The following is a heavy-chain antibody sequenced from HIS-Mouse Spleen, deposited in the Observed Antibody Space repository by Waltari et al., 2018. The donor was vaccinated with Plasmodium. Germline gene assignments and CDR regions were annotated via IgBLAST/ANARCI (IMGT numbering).Heavy chain of an antibody. V-gene: IGHV3-7*01. D-gene: IGHD6-6*01. J-gene: IGHJ4*02. CDR2: IKQEGSEK. CDR3: ARATTPWYSSSYYFDY. CDR1: GFTFSSYW. Sequence: EVQLVESGGGLVEPGGSLRLSCAASGFTFSSYWMSWLRQAPGDGLEWVANIKQEGSEKYSVDAVKGRVTISRDNAKNSLYLQMNSLRAEDTAVYYCARATTPWYSSSYYFDYWGQGTLVTVSS.